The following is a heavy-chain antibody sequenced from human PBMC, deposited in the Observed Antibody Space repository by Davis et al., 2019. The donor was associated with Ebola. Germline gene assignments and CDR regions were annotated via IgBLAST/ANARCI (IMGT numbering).Heavy chain of an antibody. J-gene: IGHJ3*02. D-gene: IGHD4-17*01. V-gene: IGHV3-23*01. Sequence: GGSLRLSCAASGFTFSTYGMSWVRQAPGKGLEWVSSISGSGFSINYADSVKGRFTISRDSSMNTVYLQMSSLRAEDTAVYYCARAEDDYGEYPDALDIWGQGTVVTVSS. CDR2: ISGSGFSI. CDR1: GFTFSTYG. CDR3: ARAEDDYGEYPDALDI.